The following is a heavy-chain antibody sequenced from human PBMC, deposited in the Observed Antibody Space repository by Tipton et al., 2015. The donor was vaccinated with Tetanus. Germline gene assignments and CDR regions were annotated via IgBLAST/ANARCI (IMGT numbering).Heavy chain of an antibody. CDR1: GLFFHNAW. Sequence: SLRLSCTTSGLFFHNAWMNWVRQAPGKGLEWVGRIKSKTDGGTTDYAARVKDRFSISRDDSKNTLFLGMNSLKTEDTAVYYCATSGIVGSGSRVDYWGRGTLVSVSS. D-gene: IGHD1-26*01. CDR2: IKSKTDGGTT. J-gene: IGHJ4*02. V-gene: IGHV3-15*07. CDR3: ATSGIVGSGSRVDY.